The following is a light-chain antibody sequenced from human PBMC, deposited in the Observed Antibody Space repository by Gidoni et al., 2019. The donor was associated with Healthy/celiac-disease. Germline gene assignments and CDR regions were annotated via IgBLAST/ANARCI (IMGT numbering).Light chain of an antibody. J-gene: IGLJ1*01. V-gene: IGLV2-14*01. CDR3: SSYTSSSPYV. CDR1: SSDVGGYNY. CDR2: EVS. Sequence: QSALTQPDSVSGSPGQSITISCTGTSSDVGGYNYVSWYQQHPGKAPKLMIYEVSNRPSGVSNRFSGFKSGNTASLTISGLQAEDEADYYCSSYTSSSPYVFGTGTKVTVL.